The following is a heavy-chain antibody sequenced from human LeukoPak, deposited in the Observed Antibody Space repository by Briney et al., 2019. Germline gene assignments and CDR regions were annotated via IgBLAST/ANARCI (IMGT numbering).Heavy chain of an antibody. CDR2: INPNSGGT. CDR1: GYTFTGYY. CDR3: ASLSPRIVGATIVDY. Sequence: ASVKVSCRASGYTFTGYYMHWVRQAPGGGLEWMGWINPNSGGTNYAQKFQGRVTMTRDTSISTAYMELSRLRSDDTAVYYCASLSPRIVGATIVDYWGQGTLVTVSS. D-gene: IGHD1-26*01. J-gene: IGHJ4*02. V-gene: IGHV1-2*02.